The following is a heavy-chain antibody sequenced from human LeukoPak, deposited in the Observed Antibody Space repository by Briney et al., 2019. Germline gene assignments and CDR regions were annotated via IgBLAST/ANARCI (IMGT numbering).Heavy chain of an antibody. CDR2: INPNSGGT. D-gene: IGHD2-2*01. CDR1: GYTFTGYY. J-gene: IGHJ4*02. V-gene: IGHV1-2*02. CDR3: ARDLGYCSSTSCFPFDY. Sequence: GASVTVSCKSSGYTFTGYYMHWVRQAPGQGREWMGWINPNSGGTNYAQKFQGRVTMTRDTSISTAYMELSRLRSDDTAVYYCARDLGYCSSTSCFPFDYWGQGTLVTVSS.